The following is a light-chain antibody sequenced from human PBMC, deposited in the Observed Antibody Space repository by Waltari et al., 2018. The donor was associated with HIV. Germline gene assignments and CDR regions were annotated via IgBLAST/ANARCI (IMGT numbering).Light chain of an antibody. CDR2: EDS. J-gene: IGLJ2*01. V-gene: IGLV3-10*01. Sequence: SYELTQPPSVSVSPGQTPRITCSGDAFPKKFAYWYQQKSGQAPVLVIYEDSKRPSGIPQRFSGSSSGTMATLTISGAQVADEADYYCYSTDNSGTHIRVFGGGTKLTVL. CDR3: YSTDNSGTHIRV. CDR1: AFPKKF.